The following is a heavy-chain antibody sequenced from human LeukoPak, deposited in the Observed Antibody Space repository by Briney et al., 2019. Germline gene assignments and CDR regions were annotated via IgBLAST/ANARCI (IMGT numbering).Heavy chain of an antibody. CDR2: ISGSGGST. Sequence: GGSLRLSCAASGFTFSSYAMSWVRQAPGKGLEWVSAISGSGGSTYYADSMKGRFTISRDNSKNTLYLQMNSLRAEDTAVYYCAKRDIVVVPAANIDYWGQGTLVTVSS. J-gene: IGHJ4*02. CDR3: AKRDIVVVPAANIDY. V-gene: IGHV3-23*01. CDR1: GFTFSSYA. D-gene: IGHD2-2*01.